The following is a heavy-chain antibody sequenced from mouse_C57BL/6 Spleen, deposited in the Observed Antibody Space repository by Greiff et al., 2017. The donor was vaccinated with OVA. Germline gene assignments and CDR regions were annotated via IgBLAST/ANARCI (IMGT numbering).Heavy chain of an antibody. CDR1: GYTFTSYW. J-gene: IGHJ2*01. CDR3: ARGSAYSNYLDY. CDR2: IDPSDSCT. D-gene: IGHD2-5*01. V-gene: IGHV1-50*01. Sequence: QVQLQQPGAELVKPGASVKLSCKASGYTFTSYWMQWVKQRPGQGLEWIGEIDPSDSCTNYNQKFKGKATLTVDTSSSTAYMQLSSLTSEDSAVYYCARGSAYSNYLDYWGQGTTLTVSS.